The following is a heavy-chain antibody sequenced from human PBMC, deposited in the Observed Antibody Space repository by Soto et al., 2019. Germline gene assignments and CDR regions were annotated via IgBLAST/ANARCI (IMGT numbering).Heavy chain of an antibody. D-gene: IGHD6-13*01. V-gene: IGHV3-30*18. Sequence: GGSLRLSCAASGFTFSSYGMHWVRQAPGKGLEWVAVISYDGSNKYYADSVKGRFTISRDNSKNTLYLQMNSRRAEDTAVYYCAKDREQQLVQNDYYYGMDVWGQGTTVTVSS. CDR2: ISYDGSNK. J-gene: IGHJ6*02. CDR1: GFTFSSYG. CDR3: AKDREQQLVQNDYYYGMDV.